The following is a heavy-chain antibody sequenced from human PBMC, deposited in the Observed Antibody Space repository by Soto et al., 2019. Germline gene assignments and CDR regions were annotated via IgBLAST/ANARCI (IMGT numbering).Heavy chain of an antibody. J-gene: IGHJ5*02. CDR1: GVSISSSSYY. Sequence: SETLSLTCTVSGVSISSSSYYWGWIRQPPGKGLEWIGSIYYSGSTYYNPSLKSRVTISVDTSKNQFSLKLSSVTAADTAVYYCARYIMVAVAGIIWFDPWGQGTLVTVSS. CDR3: ARYIMVAVAGIIWFDP. V-gene: IGHV4-39*01. CDR2: IYYSGST. D-gene: IGHD6-19*01.